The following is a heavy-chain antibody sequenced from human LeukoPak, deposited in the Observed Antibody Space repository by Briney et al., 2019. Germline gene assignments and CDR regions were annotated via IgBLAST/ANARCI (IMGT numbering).Heavy chain of an antibody. CDR2: IYYSGST. D-gene: IGHD4-17*01. CDR1: GGSISSSSYY. V-gene: IGHV4-39*01. CDR3: ARLSTVTTLHAFDI. J-gene: IGHJ3*02. Sequence: PSETLSLTCTVSGGSISSSSYYWGWIRQPPGKGLGWIGSIYYSGSTYYNPSLKSRVTISVDTSKNQFSLKLSSVTAADTAVYYCARLSTVTTLHAFDIWGQGTMVTVSS.